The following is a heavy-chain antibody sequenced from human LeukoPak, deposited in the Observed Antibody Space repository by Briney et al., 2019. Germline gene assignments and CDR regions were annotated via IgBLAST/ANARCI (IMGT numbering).Heavy chain of an antibody. D-gene: IGHD3-10*01. Sequence: GRSLRLSCAASGFTFSSYAMSWVRQAPGKGLEWVSAISGRGGSTYYADSVKGRFTISRDNSKNTLYLQMNSLRAEDTAVYYCAKIPYYYGSGSYYNNKDYWGQGTLVTVSS. CDR3: AKIPYYYGSGSYYNNKDY. CDR2: ISGRGGST. CDR1: GFTFSSYA. J-gene: IGHJ4*02. V-gene: IGHV3-23*01.